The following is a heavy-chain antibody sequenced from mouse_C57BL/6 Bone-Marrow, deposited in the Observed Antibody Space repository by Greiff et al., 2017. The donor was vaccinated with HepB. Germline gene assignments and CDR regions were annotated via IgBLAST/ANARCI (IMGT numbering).Heavy chain of an antibody. CDR2: ISNGGGST. V-gene: IGHV5-12*01. J-gene: IGHJ3*01. Sequence: EVQLQESGGGLVQPGGSLKLSCAASGFTFSDYYMYWVRQTPEKRLEWVAYISNGGGSTYYPDTVKGRFTISRDNAKNTLYLQMSRLKSEDTAMYYCARLRYQAWFAYWGQGTLVTVSA. D-gene: IGHD1-1*01. CDR3: ARLRYQAWFAY. CDR1: GFTFSDYY.